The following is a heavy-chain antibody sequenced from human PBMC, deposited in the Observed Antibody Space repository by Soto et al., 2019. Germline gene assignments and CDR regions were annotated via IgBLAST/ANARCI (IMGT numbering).Heavy chain of an antibody. Sequence: GESLKISCKGSGYTFTRYWIGWVRQMPGKGLEWMGFIYPGDSDTRYSPSFQGQVTVSADKSISTAYLQWSSLKASDSAMYYCARQQGAGDYFDYWGQGTLVTVPQ. CDR3: ARQQGAGDYFDY. V-gene: IGHV5-51*01. CDR1: GYTFTRYW. CDR2: IYPGDSDT. J-gene: IGHJ4*02. D-gene: IGHD6-19*01.